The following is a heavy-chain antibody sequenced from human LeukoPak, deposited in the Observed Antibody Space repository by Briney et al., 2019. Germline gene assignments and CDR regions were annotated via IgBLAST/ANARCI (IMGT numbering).Heavy chain of an antibody. CDR2: INWDGRHT. CDR1: GFTFDEYT. J-gene: IGHJ4*02. CDR3: AKDSAYLKDYDIRWGSLDS. Sequence: GESLRLSCAASGFTFDEYTMHWVRQAPGKGLEWVSLINWDGRHTYHADSVKGRFTISRDNNRDSLYLQMSSLTTEDTAFYFCAKDSAYLKDYDIRWGSLDSWGQGTLVTVSS. D-gene: IGHD3-22*01. V-gene: IGHV3-43*01.